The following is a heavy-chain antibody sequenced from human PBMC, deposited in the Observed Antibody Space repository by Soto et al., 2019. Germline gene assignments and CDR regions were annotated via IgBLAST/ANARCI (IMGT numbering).Heavy chain of an antibody. D-gene: IGHD1-7*01. CDR1: GFTFSSYS. J-gene: IGHJ6*02. CDR3: ARGDGTTYDGMDV. V-gene: IGHV3-21*01. Sequence: EVQLVESGGGMVKPGGSLRLSCAASGFTFSSYSMNWVPQAPGKGLEWASSISISSSYIYYADSVKGRFTISRDNAKNSLYLQMNSLRAEDTAVYYCARGDGTTYDGMDVWGQGTTVTVSS. CDR2: ISISSSYI.